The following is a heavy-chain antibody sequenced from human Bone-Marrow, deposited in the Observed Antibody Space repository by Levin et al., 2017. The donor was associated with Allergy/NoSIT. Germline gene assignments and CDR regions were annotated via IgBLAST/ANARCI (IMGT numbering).Heavy chain of an antibody. J-gene: IGHJ4*02. CDR1: GFTFSGYW. CDR2: INRDGGDG. CDR3: ARNGAWSFEF. D-gene: IGHD2-8*01. Sequence: GESLKISCASSGFTFSGYWMAWDRQAPGKGLEWVANINRDGGDGYYVDSVKGRFTISRDNARNSLDLQMNSLRVEDTAVYYCARNGAWSFEFWGQGTLVTVSS. V-gene: IGHV3-7*02.